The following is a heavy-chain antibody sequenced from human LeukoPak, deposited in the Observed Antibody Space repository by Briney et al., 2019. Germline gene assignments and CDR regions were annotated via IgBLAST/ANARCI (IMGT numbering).Heavy chain of an antibody. Sequence: GGSLRLSCAASGLTFSSYAMTWVRQAPGKGLECIPAISGSAGTTYYADSVKGRFTISRDNSKNTLSLQMSSLRAEDTAVYYCAKGALEWTYYFDFWVREPWSPSPQ. J-gene: IGHJ4*02. CDR2: ISGSAGTT. CDR3: AKGALEWTYYFDF. CDR1: GLTFSSYA. V-gene: IGHV3-23*01. D-gene: IGHD3-3*01.